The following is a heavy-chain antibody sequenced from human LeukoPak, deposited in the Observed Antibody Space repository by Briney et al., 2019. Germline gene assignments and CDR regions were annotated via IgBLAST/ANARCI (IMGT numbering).Heavy chain of an antibody. Sequence: SETLSLTCTVSGGSISSYYWSWIRQPPGRGLEWLGYIYYSGSTNYNPSLKSRVTISVDTSKNQFSLKLSFVTAADTAVYYCAREITMVRGGRHWFDPWGQGTLVTVSS. CDR3: AREITMVRGGRHWFDP. J-gene: IGHJ5*02. V-gene: IGHV4-59*01. CDR1: GGSISSYY. CDR2: IYYSGST. D-gene: IGHD3-10*01.